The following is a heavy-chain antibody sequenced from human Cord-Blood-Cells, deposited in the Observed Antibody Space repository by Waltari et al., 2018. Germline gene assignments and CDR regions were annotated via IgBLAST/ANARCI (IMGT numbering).Heavy chain of an antibody. CDR2: IYYSGST. CDR1: GGSISSYY. D-gene: IGHD1-1*01. Sequence: QVQLQESGPGLVKPSETLSLTCTVSGGSISSYYWSWIRQPPGKGLEWIGYIYYSGSTNYNPSLKSRVTISVDTSKNQFSLKLSSVTAADTAVYYCARRGTTGTMGWFDPWGQGTLVTVSS. J-gene: IGHJ5*02. V-gene: IGHV4-59*08. CDR3: ARRGTTGTMGWFDP.